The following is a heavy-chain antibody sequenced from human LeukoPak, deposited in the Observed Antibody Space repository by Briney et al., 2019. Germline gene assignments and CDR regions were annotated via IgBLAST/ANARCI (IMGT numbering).Heavy chain of an antibody. D-gene: IGHD3-16*01. V-gene: IGHV3-23*01. CDR1: GLTFSSYA. CDR2: ISGSGGST. Sequence: GSLRLSCAASGLTFSSYAMSWVRQAPGKGLEWVSAISGSGGSTYHADSVKGRFTISRDNSRDTLYLQMNSLRAEDTAVYYCAKGYYDYVWGSYYFDYWGQGTLVTVSS. CDR3: AKGYYDYVWGSYYFDY. J-gene: IGHJ4*02.